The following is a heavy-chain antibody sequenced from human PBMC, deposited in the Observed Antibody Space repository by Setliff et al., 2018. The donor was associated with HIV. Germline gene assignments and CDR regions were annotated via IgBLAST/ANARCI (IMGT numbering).Heavy chain of an antibody. J-gene: IGHJ5*02. CDR1: GDSINSGSYY. Sequence: KASETLSLTCTVSGDSINSGSYYWSWIRQPAGKGLEWIGRIRTSGSTNYNPSLRSRVTMSVDTSKNNFSLKLSSVTAADTAVYYCAREVTVDADMVTRWFDPWGQGTLVTVSS. CDR2: IRTSGST. V-gene: IGHV4-61*02. D-gene: IGHD5-18*01. CDR3: AREVTVDADMVTRWFDP.